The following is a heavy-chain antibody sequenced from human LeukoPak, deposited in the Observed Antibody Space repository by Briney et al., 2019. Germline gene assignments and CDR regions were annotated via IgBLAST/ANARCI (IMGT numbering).Heavy chain of an antibody. Sequence: PGGSLRLSCAASGFTFSSYAMSWVRQAPGKGLEWVSVIYSGGSTYYADSVKGRFTISRDNSKNTLYLQMNSLRVEDTAMYYCASLDTAKQPLANHWGQGTLVTVSS. J-gene: IGHJ5*02. CDR2: IYSGGST. D-gene: IGHD5-18*01. V-gene: IGHV3-53*01. CDR1: GFTFSSYA. CDR3: ASLDTAKQPLANH.